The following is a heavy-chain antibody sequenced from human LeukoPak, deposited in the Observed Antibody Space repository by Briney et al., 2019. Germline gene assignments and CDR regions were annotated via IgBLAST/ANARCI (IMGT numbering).Heavy chain of an antibody. D-gene: IGHD3-3*01. Sequence: TGGSLRLSCAASGFSFSSYAMSWVRQAPGKGLKWVSAISISGGSTYYADSVKGLFTISRDNSKNTMYLQMNSLRAEDTAVYYCAAYYTSPDYGGQGTLVTVSS. CDR3: AAYYTSPDY. CDR2: ISISGGST. V-gene: IGHV3-23*01. CDR1: GFSFSSYA. J-gene: IGHJ4*02.